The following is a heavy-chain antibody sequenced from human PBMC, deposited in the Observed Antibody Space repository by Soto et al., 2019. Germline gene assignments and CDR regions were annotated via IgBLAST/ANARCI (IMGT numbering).Heavy chain of an antibody. CDR3: ARDFIVGAPDYFDY. CDR2: ISYDGRVK. J-gene: IGHJ4*02. D-gene: IGHD1-26*01. CDR1: GFTFSDYP. Sequence: QVQLVESGGGVVQPGRSLSLSCAASGFTFSDYPMHWVRQAPGKGLEWVAVISYDGRVKYYVDSVKGRFTISRDDSKNTLYLQMNSLRVDDPAVYYCARDFIVGAPDYFDYWGQGTLVTVSS. V-gene: IGHV3-30*04.